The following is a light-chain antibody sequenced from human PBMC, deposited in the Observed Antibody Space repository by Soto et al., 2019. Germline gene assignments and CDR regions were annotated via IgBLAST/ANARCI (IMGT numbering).Light chain of an antibody. Sequence: PSSLSASVGDRVTITCRTSQGIRSALGWYQQKPGKVPKLLIYAASTLQSGVPSRFSGSGSGRDFTLTISSLQPEDFATYYCLLDYAYFWAFGQGTKVDIK. CDR3: LLDYAYFWA. CDR1: QGIRSA. J-gene: IGKJ1*01. CDR2: AAS. V-gene: IGKV1-6*01.